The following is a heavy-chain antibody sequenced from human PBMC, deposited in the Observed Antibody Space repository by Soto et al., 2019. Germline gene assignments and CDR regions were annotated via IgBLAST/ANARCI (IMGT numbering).Heavy chain of an antibody. D-gene: IGHD3-16*01. V-gene: IGHV1-18*01. J-gene: IGHJ3*02. CDR1: GYTFTSCG. Sequence: ASVKVSCKASGYTFTSCGISWGRQAPGQGLEWMGWISAYNGNTNYAQKFQDRVTMTRDTSTTTAYMELRSLRSDDTAVYYCASYKVRGSYGDADGFDIWGQGTMVTVSS. CDR2: ISAYNGNT. CDR3: ASYKVRGSYGDADGFDI.